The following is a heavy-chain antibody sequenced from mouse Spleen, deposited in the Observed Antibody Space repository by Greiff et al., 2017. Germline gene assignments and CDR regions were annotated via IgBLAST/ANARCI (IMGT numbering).Heavy chain of an antibody. Sequence: QVQLQQSGPELVKPGASVKISCKASGYSFTSYYIHWVKQRPGQGLEWIGWIYPGSGNTKYNEKFKGKATLTADTSSSPAYMQLSSLTSEDSAVYYCANLLWPTTRAMDYWGQGTSVTVSS. CDR1: GYSFTSYY. J-gene: IGHJ4*01. CDR2: IYPGSGNT. CDR3: ANLLWPTTRAMDY. D-gene: IGHD2-1*01. V-gene: IGHV1-66*01.